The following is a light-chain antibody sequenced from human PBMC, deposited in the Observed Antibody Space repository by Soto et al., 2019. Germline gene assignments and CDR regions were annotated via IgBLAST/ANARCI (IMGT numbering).Light chain of an antibody. J-gene: IGKJ4*01. CDR3: QQYKSLPIT. CDR2: GAS. V-gene: IGKV3-15*01. Sequence: EIVMTQSPDTLSVSPGEGATLSCRASQSVSSNLAWFQHKPGQAPRLLIYGASTRATAIPARFSGSGSGTECTLNISSLQCEDFAFYYWQQYKSLPITFGGGTKVEIK. CDR1: QSVSSN.